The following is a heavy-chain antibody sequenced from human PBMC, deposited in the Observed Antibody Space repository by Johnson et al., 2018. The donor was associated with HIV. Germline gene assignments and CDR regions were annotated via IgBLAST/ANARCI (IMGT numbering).Heavy chain of an antibody. D-gene: IGHD6-13*01. CDR2: ISYDGSNK. J-gene: IGHJ3*02. V-gene: IGHV3-30-3*02. CDR1: GFTFSSYA. CDR3: AKEGPRRSSWSDAFDI. Sequence: QVQLLESGGGVVQPGGSLRLSCAASGFTFSSYAMHWVRQAPGKGLEWVAVISYDGSNKYYADSVKGRFTISRDNSKNTLYLQMNTVRPEDTAGYYCAKEGPRRSSWSDAFDIWGHGTMVTVSS.